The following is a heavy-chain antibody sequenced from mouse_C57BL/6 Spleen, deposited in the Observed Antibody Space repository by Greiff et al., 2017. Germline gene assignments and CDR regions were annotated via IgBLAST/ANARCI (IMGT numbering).Heavy chain of an antibody. CDR3: AREDGCWYFDV. J-gene: IGHJ1*03. D-gene: IGHD2-3*01. Sequence: DVQLVESEGGLVQPGSSMKLSCTASGFTFSDYYMAWVRQVPEKGLEWVANINYDGSSTYYLDSLKSRFIISRDNAKNILYLQMSSLKSEDTATYYCAREDGCWYFDVWGTGTTVTVSS. V-gene: IGHV5-16*01. CDR2: INYDGSST. CDR1: GFTFSDYY.